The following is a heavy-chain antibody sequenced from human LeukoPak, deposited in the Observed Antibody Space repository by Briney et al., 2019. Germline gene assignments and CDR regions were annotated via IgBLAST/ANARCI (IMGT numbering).Heavy chain of an antibody. D-gene: IGHD3-10*01. CDR2: ISGSGGST. J-gene: IGHJ4*02. V-gene: IGHV3-23*01. CDR3: ANQQITMVRGVITKKGFDY. Sequence: PGGSLRLSCAASGFTFSSYAMSWVRQAPGKGLEWVSAISGSGGSTYYADSVKGRFTISRDNSKNTLYLQMNSLRAEDTAVYYCANQQITMVRGVITKKGFDYWGQGTLVTVSS. CDR1: GFTFSSYA.